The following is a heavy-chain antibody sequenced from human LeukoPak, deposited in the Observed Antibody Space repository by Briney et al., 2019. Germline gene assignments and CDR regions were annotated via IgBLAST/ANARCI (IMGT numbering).Heavy chain of an antibody. J-gene: IGHJ4*02. D-gene: IGHD4-17*01. CDR1: GFTYSTYS. CDR2: ISSSSIYI. V-gene: IGHV3-21*01. CDR3: ARDVDYGFDY. Sequence: TGGSLRLSCAASGFTYSTYSMNWVRQAPGKGLEWVSSISSSSIYIYYADSVKGRFTISRDNAQNSLYLQMNSLRAEDTAVYYCARDVDYGFDYWGQGTLVTVSS.